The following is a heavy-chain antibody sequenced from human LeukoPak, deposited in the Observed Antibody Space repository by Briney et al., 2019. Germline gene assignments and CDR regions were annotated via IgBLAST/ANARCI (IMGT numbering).Heavy chain of an antibody. Sequence: SETLSLTCTVSGGSISSHYWSWMRQPPGKGLEWIGYIYYSGSTNYNPSLKSRVIISVDTSKNQLSLKLSSVTAADTAVYYCARAYGDYPAVLDYWGQGTLVTVSS. J-gene: IGHJ4*02. D-gene: IGHD4-17*01. CDR1: GGSISSHY. CDR3: ARAYGDYPAVLDY. CDR2: IYYSGST. V-gene: IGHV4-59*11.